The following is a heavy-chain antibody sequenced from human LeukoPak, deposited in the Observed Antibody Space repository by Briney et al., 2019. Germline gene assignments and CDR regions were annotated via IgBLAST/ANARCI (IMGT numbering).Heavy chain of an antibody. V-gene: IGHV1-69*13. CDR2: IIPIFGTA. Sequence: SVKVSCKASGGTFSSYAISWVRQAPGQGLEWMGGIIPIFGTANYAQKFQGRVTITADESTGTAYMELSSLRSEDTAVYYCAGYCSSTSCYDSGYWGQGTLVTVSS. CDR3: AGYCSSTSCYDSGY. J-gene: IGHJ4*02. CDR1: GGTFSSYA. D-gene: IGHD2-2*01.